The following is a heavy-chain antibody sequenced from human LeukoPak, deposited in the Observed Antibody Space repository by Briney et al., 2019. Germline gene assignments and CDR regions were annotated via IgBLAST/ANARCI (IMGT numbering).Heavy chain of an antibody. J-gene: IGHJ6*02. CDR2: IIPGFGIA. CDR1: GGTFSSYA. D-gene: IGHD1-26*01. Sequence: ASVKVSCKASGGTFSSYATSWVRQAPGQGLEWMGRIIPGFGIANYAQKFQGRVTITAGKSTSTAHMELSRLRSEDTAVYYCARDLPIGELQHYYDMDVWGQGTTVTVSS. CDR3: ARDLPIGELQHYYDMDV. V-gene: IGHV1-69*04.